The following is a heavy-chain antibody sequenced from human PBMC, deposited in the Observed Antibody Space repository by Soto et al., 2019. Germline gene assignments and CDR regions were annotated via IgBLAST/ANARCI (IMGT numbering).Heavy chain of an antibody. CDR2: INPSGSN. CDR1: GGSFSGYY. D-gene: IGHD2-15*01. Sequence: QVQLQQWGAGLLKPSETLSLTCAVYGGSFSGYYWSWIRQPPGKGLEWIGEINPSGSNNYNPSLKSRVTISVDTSKNQFSLKLSSVTAADTAVYYCARGGYCSGGSCYSLIWGQGTMVTVSS. J-gene: IGHJ3*02. V-gene: IGHV4-34*01. CDR3: ARGGYCSGGSCYSLI.